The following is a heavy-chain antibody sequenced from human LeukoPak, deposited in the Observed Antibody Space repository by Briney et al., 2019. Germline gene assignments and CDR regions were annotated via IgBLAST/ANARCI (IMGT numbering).Heavy chain of an antibody. D-gene: IGHD3-22*01. CDR3: ARCAYYYDSSGYCEFDY. Sequence: ASVKVSCKASGYTFTSYGISWVRQAPGQGLEWMGWISAYNGNTNYAQKLQGRVTMTTDTSTSTAYMELRSLRSDDTAVYYCARCAYYYDSSGYCEFDYWGQGTLVTVSS. CDR1: GYTFTSYG. CDR2: ISAYNGNT. J-gene: IGHJ4*02. V-gene: IGHV1-18*01.